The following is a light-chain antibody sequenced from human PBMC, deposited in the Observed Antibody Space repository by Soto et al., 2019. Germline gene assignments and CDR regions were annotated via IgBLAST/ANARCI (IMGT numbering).Light chain of an antibody. CDR1: QSVSSN. CDR2: GAS. Sequence: VMTQSPSTLSVSPGERATLSCRASQSVSSNLAWYQQKPGQAPKLLIYGASTRATGIPARFSGSGCGKEFTLIISSLQYEDFAVYYCQQYNNWETFGQGTKVDIK. J-gene: IGKJ1*01. CDR3: QQYNNWET. V-gene: IGKV3-15*01.